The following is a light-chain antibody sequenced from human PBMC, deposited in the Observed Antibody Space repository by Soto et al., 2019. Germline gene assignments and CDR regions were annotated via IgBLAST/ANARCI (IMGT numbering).Light chain of an antibody. CDR1: QDISNY. CDR3: QQYDYLPT. Sequence: DLRMTQSPSSLSASVGDRVTITCQASQDISNYLNWYQQKPGKAPKLLIYDASTLETGVPSRFSGSGSGTDFTITISSLQPEDIGTYYCQQYDYLPTFGPGTKVDIK. J-gene: IGKJ3*01. V-gene: IGKV1-33*01. CDR2: DAS.